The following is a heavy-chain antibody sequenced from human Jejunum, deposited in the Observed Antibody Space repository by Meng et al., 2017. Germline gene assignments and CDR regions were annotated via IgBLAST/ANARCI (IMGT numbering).Heavy chain of an antibody. J-gene: IGHJ6*02. CDR3: ARPRYSGDYSYFYALDF. D-gene: IGHD1-26*01. CDR1: GISVSANY. Sequence: GGSLRLSCAASGISVSANYMSWVRQAPGKGLEWVSDIYSGGSTYYTDSVKGRFTISRDDSENTMSLQMNSLRRDDTAIYFCARPRYSGDYSYFYALDFWGQGTTVTVSS. V-gene: IGHV3-66*02. CDR2: IYSGGST.